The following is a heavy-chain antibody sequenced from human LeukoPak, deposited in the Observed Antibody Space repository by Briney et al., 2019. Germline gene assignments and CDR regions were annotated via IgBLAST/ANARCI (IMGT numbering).Heavy chain of an antibody. CDR3: ARDGYSSSWYWFDY. CDR2: ISSSSSYT. Sequence: GGSLRLSCAASGFTFSDYYMSWIRQAPGKGLEWVSYISSSSSYTNYADSVKGRFTISRDNAKNSLYLQMNSLRAEDTAVYYCARDGYSSSWYWFDYWGQGTLVAVSS. D-gene: IGHD6-13*01. CDR1: GFTFSDYY. J-gene: IGHJ4*02. V-gene: IGHV3-11*06.